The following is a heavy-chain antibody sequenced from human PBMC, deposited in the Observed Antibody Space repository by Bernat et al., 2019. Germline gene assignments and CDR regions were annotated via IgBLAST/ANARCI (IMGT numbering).Heavy chain of an antibody. V-gene: IGHV3-53*01. Sequence: EVQLVESGGGLIQPGGSLRLSCAASGFTVSSNYMSWVRQAPGKGLEWVSVIYSGGSTYYADSVKGRFTISRDNSKNTLYLQMNSLRAEDTAVYYCARDGDYGCSAENAYYYYYGMDVWGQGTTVTVSS. J-gene: IGHJ6*01. CDR1: GFTVSSNY. D-gene: IGHD4-17*01. CDR3: ARDGDYGCSAENAYYYYYGMDV. CDR2: IYSGGST.